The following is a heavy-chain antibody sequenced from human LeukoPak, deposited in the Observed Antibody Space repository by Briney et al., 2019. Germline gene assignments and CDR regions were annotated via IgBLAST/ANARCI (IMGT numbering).Heavy chain of an antibody. D-gene: IGHD1/OR15-1a*01. CDR1: GGSISSSSYY. V-gene: IGHV4-39*07. CDR3: VSGDWNKGDYFDY. CDR2: IYYSGST. J-gene: IGHJ4*02. Sequence: PSETLSLTCTVSGGSISSSSYYWGWIRQPPGKGLEWIGSIYYSGSTYYNPSLKSRVTMSVDTSKKQFSLKLSSVTAADTAVYYCVSGDWNKGDYFDYWGQGTLVTVSS.